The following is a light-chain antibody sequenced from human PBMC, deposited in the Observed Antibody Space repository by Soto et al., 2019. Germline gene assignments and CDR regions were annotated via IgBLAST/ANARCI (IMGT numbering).Light chain of an antibody. CDR2: GAS. Sequence: DIQMTQSPSSLSASVGDRVTITCQASQDISSYLNWYQQKPGKAPKLLIYGASNLETGVPPRFSGSGSGTDFTLAISSLQPEDIAAYYCQQYDNLPPLTFGGGTKVEIK. CDR3: QQYDNLPPLT. V-gene: IGKV1-33*01. J-gene: IGKJ4*01. CDR1: QDISSY.